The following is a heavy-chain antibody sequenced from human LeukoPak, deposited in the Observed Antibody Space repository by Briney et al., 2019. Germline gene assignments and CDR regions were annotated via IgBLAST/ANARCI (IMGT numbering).Heavy chain of an antibody. J-gene: IGHJ5*02. V-gene: IGHV3-7*01. Sequence: GGSLRLSCAASGFTFSSYWMSWVRQAPGKGLEWVANIKQDGSEKYYVDSVRGRFTISRDNAKNSLYLQMNSLRAEDTAVYYCARVGTMVRGVIGWFDPWGQGTLVTVSS. CDR2: IKQDGSEK. CDR3: ARVGTMVRGVIGWFDP. D-gene: IGHD3-10*01. CDR1: GFTFSSYW.